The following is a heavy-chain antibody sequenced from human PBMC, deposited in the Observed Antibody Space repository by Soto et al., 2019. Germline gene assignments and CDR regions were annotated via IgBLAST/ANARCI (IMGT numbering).Heavy chain of an antibody. CDR3: ARDRGYCSSTSCYTDYYYGMDV. D-gene: IGHD2-2*02. Sequence: APVKVSCKASGGTFSSYAISWVRQAPGQGLEWMGGIIPIFGTANYAQKFQGRVTITADESTSTAYMELSSLRSEDTAVYYCARDRGYCSSTSCYTDYYYGMDVWGHGTTVTVSS. V-gene: IGHV1-69*13. J-gene: IGHJ6*02. CDR2: IIPIFGTA. CDR1: GGTFSSYA.